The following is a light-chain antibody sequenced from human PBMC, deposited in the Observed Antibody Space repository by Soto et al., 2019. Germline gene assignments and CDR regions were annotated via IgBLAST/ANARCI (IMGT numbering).Light chain of an antibody. Sequence: QSALTQPASVSGSPGQSITISCTGTSGDVGGYNFVSWYQQHPGKAPKLMIYEVTNRPSGVSNRFSGSKSANTASLTISGLQAEDEAVYYCRSYTSSSTRNVFGTGTKVTVL. CDR2: EVT. CDR3: RSYTSSSTRNV. J-gene: IGLJ1*01. CDR1: SGDVGGYNF. V-gene: IGLV2-14*01.